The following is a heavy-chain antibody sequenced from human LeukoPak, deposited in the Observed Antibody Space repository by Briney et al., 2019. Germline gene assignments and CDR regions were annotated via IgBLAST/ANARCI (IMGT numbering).Heavy chain of an antibody. J-gene: IGHJ4*02. D-gene: IGHD3-3*01. CDR2: IYHSGST. CDR1: GYSLSSGYY. CDR3: ASSEKDEVLRFLEWSPGFDY. V-gene: IGHV4-38-2*02. Sequence: SETLSLTCTVSGYSLSSGYYWGWIRQPPGKGLEWIGSIYHSGSTYYNPSLKSRVTISVDTSKNQFSLKLSSVTAADTAVYYCASSEKDEVLRFLEWSPGFDYWGQGALVTVSS.